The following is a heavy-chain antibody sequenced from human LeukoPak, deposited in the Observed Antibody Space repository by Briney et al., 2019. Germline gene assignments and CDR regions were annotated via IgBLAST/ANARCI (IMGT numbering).Heavy chain of an antibody. CDR2: INHSGST. Sequence: SETLSLTCAVYGGSFSGYYWSWIRQPPGKGLEWIGEINHSGSTNYNPSLKSRVTISVDTSKNQFSLKLSSVTAADTAMYYCARGDWRYGDFDSWGRGTLVTVSS. D-gene: IGHD3-9*01. J-gene: IGHJ4*02. V-gene: IGHV4-34*01. CDR3: ARGDWRYGDFDS. CDR1: GGSFSGYY.